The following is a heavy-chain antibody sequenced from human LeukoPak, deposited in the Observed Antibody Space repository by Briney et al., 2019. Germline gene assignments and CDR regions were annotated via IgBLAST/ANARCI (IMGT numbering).Heavy chain of an antibody. CDR1: GYTFTTYP. Sequence: ASVKVSCKASGYTFTTYPMHWVRQAPGQRLEWMGWINAGNGNTKYSQKFQGRVTITRDTSASTAYMELSSLRSEDTAVYYCARESVGARGFFDYWGQGTLVTVSS. D-gene: IGHD1-26*01. V-gene: IGHV1-3*01. CDR2: INAGNGNT. CDR3: ARESVGARGFFDY. J-gene: IGHJ4*02.